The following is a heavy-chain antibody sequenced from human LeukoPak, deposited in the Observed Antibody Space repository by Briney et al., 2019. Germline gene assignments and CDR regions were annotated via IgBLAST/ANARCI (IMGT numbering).Heavy chain of an antibody. D-gene: IGHD2-2*01. CDR3: ARDSLIVVVPAAAFDY. V-gene: IGHV3-21*01. J-gene: IGHJ4*02. Sequence: GGSLRLSCAASGLTFSTYTMNWVRQAPGKGLEWVSSISSSSYIYYADSVKGRFTISRDNAKNSLYLQMNSLRAEDTAVYYCARDSLIVVVPAAAFDYWGQGTLVTVSS. CDR2: ISSSSYI. CDR1: GLTFSTYT.